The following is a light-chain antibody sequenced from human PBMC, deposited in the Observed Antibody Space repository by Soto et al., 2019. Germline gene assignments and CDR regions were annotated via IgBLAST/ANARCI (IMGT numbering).Light chain of an antibody. J-gene: IGKJ5*01. CDR3: QQYDNLPIT. CDR2: DAS. CDR1: QDISNY. V-gene: IGKV1-33*01. Sequence: DIPLTQSPASLSASVGERVTISCQASQDISNYLNWYQQKPGKATKLLIYDASNLETGVPSRFSGSGSGTDFTFTISSLQPEEIATYYCQQYDNLPITFGQGTRLEIK.